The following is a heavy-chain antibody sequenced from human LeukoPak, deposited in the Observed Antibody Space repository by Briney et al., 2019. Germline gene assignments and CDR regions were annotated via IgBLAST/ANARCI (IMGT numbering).Heavy chain of an antibody. V-gene: IGHV1-69*01. CDR2: IIPIFGTA. CDR1: GGTFSSYA. D-gene: IGHD3-3*01. CDR3: AETYYDFWSGHGALPY. Sequence: GASVKVSCKASGGTFSSYAISWVRQAPGQGLEWMGGIIPIFGTANYAQKFQGRVTITADESTSTAYMELSSLRAEDTAVYYCAETYYDFWSGHGALPYWGQGTLVTVSS. J-gene: IGHJ4*02.